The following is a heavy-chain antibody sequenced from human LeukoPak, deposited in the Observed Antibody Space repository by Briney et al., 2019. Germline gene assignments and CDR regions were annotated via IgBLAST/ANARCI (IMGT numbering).Heavy chain of an antibody. D-gene: IGHD4-17*01. Sequence: GGSLRLSCAASGFTFSSYGMHWVRQAPGKGLEWVAVISYDGSNKYYADSVKGRFTISRDNSKNTLYLQMNSLRAEDTAVYCCAKLNDYGDSHDYWGQGTLVTVSS. CDR3: AKLNDYGDSHDY. J-gene: IGHJ4*02. V-gene: IGHV3-30*18. CDR1: GFTFSSYG. CDR2: ISYDGSNK.